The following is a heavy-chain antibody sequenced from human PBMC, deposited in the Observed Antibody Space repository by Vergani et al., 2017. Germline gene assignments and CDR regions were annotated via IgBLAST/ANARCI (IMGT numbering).Heavy chain of an antibody. Sequence: QMQLQESGPGLLKPSETLSLSCTVSGDSISTSSYAWGCIRQPPGKTLEWIGTVSYRGKTSYNPSLKSRVTLSLDTSKKQISLHLTSVTAADTAVYYCARAISVVRPSSMTAVDYWGQGTLVTVSS. CDR1: GDSISTSSYA. D-gene: IGHD2-21*01. J-gene: IGHJ4*02. CDR3: ARAISVVRPSSMTAVDY. V-gene: IGHV4-39*01. CDR2: VSYRGKT.